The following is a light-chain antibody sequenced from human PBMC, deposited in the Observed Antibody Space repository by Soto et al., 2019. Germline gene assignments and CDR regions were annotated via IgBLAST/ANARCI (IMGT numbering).Light chain of an antibody. CDR2: AAS. CDR3: QQSHDDPG. CDR1: QNIGSF. Sequence: DIQMTQSPSSLSASVGDRVTITCRASQNIGSFLNWYQQKPGEAPRLLIYAASSLQSGVPSRFSGSGSGTGFALTISSLQPEDFATYCCQQSHDDPGFGPGTKVDIK. J-gene: IGKJ3*01. V-gene: IGKV1-39*01.